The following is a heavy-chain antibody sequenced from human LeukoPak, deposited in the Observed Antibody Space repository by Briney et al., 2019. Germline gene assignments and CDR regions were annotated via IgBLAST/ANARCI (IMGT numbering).Heavy chain of an antibody. J-gene: IGHJ2*01. Sequence: SVKVSCKASGGTFSSYAISWVRQAPGQGLEWMGRIILILGIANYAQNSQGRVTMTRDTSISTAYMELSSLRSEDTAVYYCARRRGYSHHPDDWYFDFWGRGTLVSVSS. CDR2: IILILGIA. CDR1: GGTFSSYA. CDR3: ARRRGYSHHPDDWYFDF. V-gene: IGHV1-69*04. D-gene: IGHD5-18*01.